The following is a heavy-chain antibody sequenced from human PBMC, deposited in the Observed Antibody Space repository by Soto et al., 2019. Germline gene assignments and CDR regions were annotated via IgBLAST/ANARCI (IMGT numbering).Heavy chain of an antibody. J-gene: IGHJ4*02. Sequence: GASVKVSCKASGGTFNSYAISWVRQAPGQGLEWMGGIIPIFGTANYAQKFQGRVTITADESTSTAYMELSSLRSEDTAVYYCARETRFLEGSMPDYFDYWGQGTLVTVSS. D-gene: IGHD3-3*01. V-gene: IGHV1-69*13. CDR3: ARETRFLEGSMPDYFDY. CDR1: GGTFNSYA. CDR2: IIPIFGTA.